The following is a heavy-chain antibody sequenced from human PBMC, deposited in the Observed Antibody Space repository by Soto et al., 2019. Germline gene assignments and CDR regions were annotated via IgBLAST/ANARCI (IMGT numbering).Heavy chain of an antibody. CDR3: EHGFQAEYFQH. V-gene: IGHV2-5*02. J-gene: IGHJ1*01. CDR1: GFSLSTRAVG. Sequence: QITLKESGPTLVKPSQTLTLTCTFSGFSLSTRAVGVGWLRQPPGKALEWLALIYWDDDRLYSPSVKSRLTITKDTSTNLVVLTMTNMDAVDTGTYYCEHGFQAEYFQHWGQGTLVTVSS. CDR2: IYWDDDR.